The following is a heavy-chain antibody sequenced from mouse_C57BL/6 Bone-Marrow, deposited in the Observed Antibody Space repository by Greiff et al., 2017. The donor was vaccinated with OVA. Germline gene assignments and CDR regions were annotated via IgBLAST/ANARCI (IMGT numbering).Heavy chain of an antibody. V-gene: IGHV5-9-1*02. D-gene: IGHD2-3*01. Sequence: EVKLVESGEGLVKPGGSLKLSCAASGFTFSSYAMSWVRQTPEKRLEWVAYISSGGDYIYYADTVKGRFTISRDNAMNTLYLQMSSLKAEDTAMYYCTSDGYYAMDYWGQGTSVTVSS. J-gene: IGHJ4*01. CDR1: GFTFSSYA. CDR2: ISSGGDYI. CDR3: TSDGYYAMDY.